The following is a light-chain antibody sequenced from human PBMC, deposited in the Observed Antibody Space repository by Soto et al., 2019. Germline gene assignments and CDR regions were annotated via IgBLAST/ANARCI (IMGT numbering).Light chain of an antibody. J-gene: IGLJ2*01. Sequence: QSVLTQPASVSGSPGQAITISCTGTTSDIGRYNYVSWYQHHPGKAPKLMIYDVSNRPSGLSNRFSGSKSGNTASLIISGLQTEDEADYYCASYTTSSTVVFVGGTKVTVL. CDR3: ASYTTSSTVV. V-gene: IGLV2-14*03. CDR2: DVS. CDR1: TSDIGRYNY.